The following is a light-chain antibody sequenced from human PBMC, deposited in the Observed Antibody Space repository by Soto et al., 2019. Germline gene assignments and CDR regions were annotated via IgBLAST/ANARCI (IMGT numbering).Light chain of an antibody. CDR3: HQRSNWPLT. CDR1: QGIGRY. J-gene: IGKJ3*01. CDR2: DAS. V-gene: IGKV3-11*01. Sequence: EIVLTQSPGTLSLSPGESATLSCRASQGIGRYLAWFQQKPGQPPRLLIYDASTRATGIPGRFSGSGSGTDFTLTISSQEPEDFALYYCHQRSNWPLTVGPGTKVEI.